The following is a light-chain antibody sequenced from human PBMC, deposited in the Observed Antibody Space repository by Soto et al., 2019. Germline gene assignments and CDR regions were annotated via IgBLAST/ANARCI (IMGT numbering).Light chain of an antibody. CDR3: TSYTGSSTV. J-gene: IGLJ2*01. CDR1: SSDVGKYDY. Sequence: QSALTQPPPASGSPGQSVTISCTGTSSDVGKYDYVSWFQHHPGKAPKLMIYEVSNRPSGVSNRFSGSKSGNTASLTISGLQAEDEADYYCTSYTGSSTVFGGGTQLTVL. V-gene: IGLV2-14*01. CDR2: EVS.